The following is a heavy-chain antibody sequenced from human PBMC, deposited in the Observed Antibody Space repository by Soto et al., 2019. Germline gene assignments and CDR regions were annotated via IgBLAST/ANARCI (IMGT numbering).Heavy chain of an antibody. CDR1: GGSVNSGNYY. D-gene: IGHD1-1*01. Sequence: QVQLQQWGAGLLKPSETLSLTCAVYGGSVNSGNYYWSWIRQPPGKGLEWIGEMSHSGGTHFNPPLKSRVTISVDTSKNKFSLKMSSVTAADTALYYCARVERGTATTVVDAFDIWGPGTLVTVSS. CDR2: MSHSGGT. J-gene: IGHJ3*02. V-gene: IGHV4-34*01. CDR3: ARVERGTATTVVDAFDI.